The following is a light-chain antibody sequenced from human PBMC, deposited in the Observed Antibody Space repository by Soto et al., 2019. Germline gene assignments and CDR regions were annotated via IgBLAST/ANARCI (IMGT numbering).Light chain of an antibody. CDR3: SSYSDRNALV. J-gene: IGLJ3*02. CDR1: SGDIGNYNY. V-gene: IGLV2-8*01. CDR2: EVS. Sequence: QSALTQPPSASGSPGQSVTISCTGTSGDIGNYNYVSWYQQHPGKAPKLMISEVSRRPPGVPNRFSGSKSGNTASLTVSGLQPEDEADYYCSSYSDRNALVFGGGTKLTVL.